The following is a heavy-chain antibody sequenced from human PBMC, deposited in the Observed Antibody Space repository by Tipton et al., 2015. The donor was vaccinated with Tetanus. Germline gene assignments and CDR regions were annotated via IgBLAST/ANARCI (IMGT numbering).Heavy chain of an antibody. CDR1: GYTFTSYY. CDR3: ARDVGAYGPRSAFDY. V-gene: IGHV1-46*01. J-gene: IGHJ4*02. D-gene: IGHD3-16*01. Sequence: QVQLVQSGAEVKKPGASVKVSCKASGYTFTSYYMHWVRQAPGQGLEWMGIINPSGGSTSYAQKFQGRVTMTRDTSTSTVYMELSSLRSEDTAVYYCARDVGAYGPRSAFDYWGQGTLVTVSS. CDR2: INPSGGST.